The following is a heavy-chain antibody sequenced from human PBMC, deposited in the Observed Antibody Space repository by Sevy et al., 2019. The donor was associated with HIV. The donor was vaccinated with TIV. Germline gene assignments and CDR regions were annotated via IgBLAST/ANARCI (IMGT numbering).Heavy chain of an antibody. CDR1: GFTFSSYS. Sequence: GGSLRLSCAASGFTFSSYSMNWVRQAPGKGLEWVSYISGSSNTKYYADSVKGRFTISRDNAKNTLYLQMNSMRAEDTAVYYWAGDPEQLVGNYFDYWGQGTPVTVSS. CDR3: AGDPEQLVGNYFDY. D-gene: IGHD6-13*01. V-gene: IGHV3-48*01. CDR2: ISGSSNTK. J-gene: IGHJ4*02.